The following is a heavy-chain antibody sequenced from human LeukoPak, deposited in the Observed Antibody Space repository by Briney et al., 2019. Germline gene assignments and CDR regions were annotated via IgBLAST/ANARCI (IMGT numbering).Heavy chain of an antibody. Sequence: TGGSLRLSCAASGFTFSDYWMHWVRQAPGKGLVWVSHINGDGSSTTYADSVKGRFTISRDNAKNTLYLQMNSLKAEDTAVYYCVRDVWGDRDGFFEYWGQGTLVTVSS. CDR2: INGDGSST. CDR1: GFTFSDYW. D-gene: IGHD5-24*01. J-gene: IGHJ4*02. CDR3: VRDVWGDRDGFFEY. V-gene: IGHV3-74*01.